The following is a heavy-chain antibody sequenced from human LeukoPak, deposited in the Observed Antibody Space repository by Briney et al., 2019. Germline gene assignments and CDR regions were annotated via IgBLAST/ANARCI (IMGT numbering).Heavy chain of an antibody. J-gene: IGHJ4*02. CDR3: ARALPNIDYDF. D-gene: IGHD2/OR15-2a*01. CDR2: ISSSSDYI. V-gene: IGHV3-21*01. Sequence: GGSLRLSCAASGFTLSSYSMNWVRQAPGKGLEWVSSISSSSDYIYYADSMKGRFTISRDNAKSSLYLQMNSLRAEDTAVYFCARALPNIDYDFWGQGTLVTVSS. CDR1: GFTLSSYS.